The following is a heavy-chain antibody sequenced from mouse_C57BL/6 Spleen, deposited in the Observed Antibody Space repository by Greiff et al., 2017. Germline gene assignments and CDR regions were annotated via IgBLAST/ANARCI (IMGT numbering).Heavy chain of an antibody. J-gene: IGHJ2*01. D-gene: IGHD4-1*01. CDR1: GYTFTSYW. CDR2: IDPSDSET. Sequence: QVQLQQPGAELVRPGSSVKLSCKASGYTFTSYWMHWVKQRPIQGLEWIGNIDPSDSETHYNQKFKDKATLTVDKSSSTAYMQLSSLTSEDSAVYYCARRLGRGYFDYWGQGTTLTVSS. CDR3: ARRLGRGYFDY. V-gene: IGHV1-52*01.